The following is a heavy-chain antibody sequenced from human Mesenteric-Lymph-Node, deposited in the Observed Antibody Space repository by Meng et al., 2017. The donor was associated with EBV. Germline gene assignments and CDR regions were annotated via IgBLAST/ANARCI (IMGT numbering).Heavy chain of an antibody. J-gene: IGHJ4*02. CDR1: GFTFSDYF. CDR3: VREMWADYGGNPPAY. D-gene: IGHD4-23*01. CDR2: ISSSGSAI. V-gene: IGHV3-11*01. Sequence: QVQLVESGGGWVKPGGSLRPSCAASGFTFSDYFMSWIRQAPGKGLEWVSYISSSGSAIYYANSVKGRFTISRDNAKNSVYLHMNSLRAEDTAVYYCVREMWADYGGNPPAYWGQGTLVTVSS.